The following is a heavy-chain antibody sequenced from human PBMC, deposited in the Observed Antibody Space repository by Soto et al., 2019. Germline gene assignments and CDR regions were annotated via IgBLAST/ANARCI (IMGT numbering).Heavy chain of an antibody. Sequence: GGSLRLSCTASRFTFGDYAMSWVRQAPGKGLEWVGFIRSKAYGGTTEYAASVKGRFTISRDDSKSIAYLQMNSLKTEDTAVYYCTRARIVGATKNAFDIWGQGTMVTVSS. J-gene: IGHJ3*02. CDR2: IRSKAYGGTT. CDR3: TRARIVGATKNAFDI. CDR1: RFTFGDYA. V-gene: IGHV3-49*04. D-gene: IGHD1-26*01.